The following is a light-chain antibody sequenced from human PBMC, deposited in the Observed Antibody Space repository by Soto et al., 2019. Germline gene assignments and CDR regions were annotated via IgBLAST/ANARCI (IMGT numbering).Light chain of an antibody. CDR1: SSDVGGYKY. CDR2: EVS. CDR3: SSYSSSSTLV. J-gene: IGLJ1*01. V-gene: IGLV2-14*01. Sequence: QSALTQPASVSGSPGQSITIACTGTSSDVGGYKYVSWYQQHPVKAPKLMIYEVSNRPSGVSNRFSGSKSGNTASLTISGLQAEDEADYYCSSYSSSSTLVFGTGTKLTVL.